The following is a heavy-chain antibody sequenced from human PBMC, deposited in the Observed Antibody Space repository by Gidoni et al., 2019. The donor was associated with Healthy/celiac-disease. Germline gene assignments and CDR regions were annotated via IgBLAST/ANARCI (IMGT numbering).Heavy chain of an antibody. V-gene: IGHV2-70*15. CDR1: GFSLSTSGMC. Sequence: QVTLREAGHALVKPTQNLTLTCTFSGFSLSTSGMCVSWIRQPPGKALEWLARIDWDDDKYYSTSLKTMLTISKDTSKNQVVLTMTNMDPVDTATYYCARLSMVRGVITPDYWGQGTLVTVSS. J-gene: IGHJ4*02. CDR3: ARLSMVRGVITPDY. CDR2: IDWDDDK. D-gene: IGHD3-10*01.